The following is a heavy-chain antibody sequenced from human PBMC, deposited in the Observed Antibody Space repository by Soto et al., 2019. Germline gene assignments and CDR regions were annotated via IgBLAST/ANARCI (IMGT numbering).Heavy chain of an antibody. Sequence: EVQLLESGGGLVQPGGSLRLSCAASGFTFSSYSMSWVRQAPGKGLEWVSAISGSGGSTYYVDAVSGRFTISRDNSKNTLYLQMKGLSAEDTAVYSCANVRKGLFAFEIWGQGTMVTVSA. CDR3: ANVRKGLFAFEI. J-gene: IGHJ3*02. CDR1: GFTFSSYS. CDR2: ISGSGGST. D-gene: IGHD3-22*01. V-gene: IGHV3-23*01.